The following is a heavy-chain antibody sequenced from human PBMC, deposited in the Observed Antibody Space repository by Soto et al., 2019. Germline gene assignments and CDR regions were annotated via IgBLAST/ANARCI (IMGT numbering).Heavy chain of an antibody. V-gene: IGHV3-48*02. CDR3: ATEGTVTTTGVLDY. CDR2: ISSSSSTI. Sequence: EVQLVESGGGLVQPGGSLRLSCAASGFTFSSYSMNWVRQAPGKGLEWVSYISSSSSTIYYADSVKGRFTISRDNAKNSLYLQVNSLRDEDTAVYYCATEGTVTTTGVLDYWGQGTLVTVSS. CDR1: GFTFSSYS. D-gene: IGHD4-4*01. J-gene: IGHJ4*02.